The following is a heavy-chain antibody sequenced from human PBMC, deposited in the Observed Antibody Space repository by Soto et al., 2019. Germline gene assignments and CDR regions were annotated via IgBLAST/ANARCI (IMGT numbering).Heavy chain of an antibody. J-gene: IGHJ6*02. CDR1: GFIFSKYG. CDR3: AKDLGSGKPYYYYAMDV. D-gene: IGHD3-10*01. Sequence: QVQLVESGGGVVQPGRSLRLSCAASGFIFSKYGMHWVRQAPGKGLEWVAVISYDGSNKYYPESVKGRFIISRDKSENTLYLQMNSLRAEDTALYYCAKDLGSGKPYYYYAMDVWGQGTTVTVSS. V-gene: IGHV3-30*18. CDR2: ISYDGSNK.